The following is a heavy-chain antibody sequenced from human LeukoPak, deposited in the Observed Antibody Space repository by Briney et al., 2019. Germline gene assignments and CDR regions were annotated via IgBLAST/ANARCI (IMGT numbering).Heavy chain of an antibody. CDR1: GGSISSSSYY. CDR3: AIAAAGTRDAFDI. V-gene: IGHV4-39*07. Sequence: SETLSLTCTVSGGSISSSSYYWGWIRQPPGKGLEWIGSIYYSGSTYYNPSLKSRVTISVDTSKNQFSLKLSSVTAADTAVYYCAIAAAGTRDAFDIWGQGTMVTVSS. D-gene: IGHD6-13*01. CDR2: IYYSGST. J-gene: IGHJ3*02.